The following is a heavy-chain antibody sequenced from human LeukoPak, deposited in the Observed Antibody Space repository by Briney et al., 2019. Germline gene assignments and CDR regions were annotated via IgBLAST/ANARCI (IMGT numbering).Heavy chain of an antibody. D-gene: IGHD3-22*01. Sequence: SSETLSLTCIVSGGSIGSYYWSWIRQPPGKGLEWIGHIYYSGSTDYNPSLKSRVTISVDTSKNQFSLKLSSVTAADTAVYYCARSGYYYDSLDYWGQGTLVTVSS. CDR2: IYYSGST. CDR3: ARSGYYYDSLDY. V-gene: IGHV4-59*08. J-gene: IGHJ4*02. CDR1: GGSIGSYY.